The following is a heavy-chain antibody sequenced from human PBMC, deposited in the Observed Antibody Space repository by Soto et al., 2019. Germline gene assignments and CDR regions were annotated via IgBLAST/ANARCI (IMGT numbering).Heavy chain of an antibody. J-gene: IGHJ5*01. D-gene: IGHD3-16*02. CDR3: AKDYRDNHWFDF. CDR1: GFSFHEYA. CDR2: ISYDSGAI. Sequence: EVRLVESGGGLVQPGRSLRLSCAASGFSFHEYAMHWVRQAPGKGLEWVSGISYDSGAIGYADSVKGRITISRDNTRNSLFLQLDSLRSDDTAFYYCAKDYRDNHWFDFWGLGTLVTVSS. V-gene: IGHV3-9*01.